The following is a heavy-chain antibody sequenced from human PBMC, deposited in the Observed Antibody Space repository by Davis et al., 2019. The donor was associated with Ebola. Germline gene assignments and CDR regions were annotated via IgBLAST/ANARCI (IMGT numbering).Heavy chain of an antibody. D-gene: IGHD5-24*01. CDR2: IKSKTDGGTT. CDR1: GFTFSNAW. V-gene: IGHV3-15*01. Sequence: GESLKISCVASGFTFSNAWMSWVRQAPGKGLEWVGRIKSKTDGGTTDYAAPVKGRFTISRDDSKNTLFLQMNSLKTEDTAVYYCTTGVERPRDYWGQGTLVTVSS. J-gene: IGHJ4*02. CDR3: TTGVERPRDY.